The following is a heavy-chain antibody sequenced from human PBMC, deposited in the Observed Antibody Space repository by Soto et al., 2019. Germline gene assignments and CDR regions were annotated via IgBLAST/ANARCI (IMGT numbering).Heavy chain of an antibody. CDR2: ITNTGITT. Sequence: EVQLLESGGALVQPGGSLRLSCAASGFGFSTHALSWVRQAPGKGLEWLSSITNTGITTHYADSVKGRFTISRENSRNTMHLQMNNLRVDDTAVYYCAKGFDYGDTKHIDLWGQGTLGTGSS. V-gene: IGHV3-23*01. CDR3: AKGFDYGDTKHIDL. J-gene: IGHJ5*02. D-gene: IGHD4-17*01. CDR1: GFGFSTHA.